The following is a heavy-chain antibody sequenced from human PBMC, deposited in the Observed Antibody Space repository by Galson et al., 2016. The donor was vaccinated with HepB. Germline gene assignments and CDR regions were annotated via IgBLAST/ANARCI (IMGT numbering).Heavy chain of an antibody. J-gene: IGHJ4*02. D-gene: IGHD3-10*01. Sequence: SVKVSCKASGYTFTTYDINWVLQATGQGLEWMGWMNPNSGNTGYAQKFQGRVTMTRNTSISTAYMELNSLRSEDTAVYFCAIEDNYYGSGTDLDYWGQGTLVTVSS. CDR3: AIEDNYYGSGTDLDY. CDR1: GYTFTTYD. CDR2: MNPNSGNT. V-gene: IGHV1-8*01.